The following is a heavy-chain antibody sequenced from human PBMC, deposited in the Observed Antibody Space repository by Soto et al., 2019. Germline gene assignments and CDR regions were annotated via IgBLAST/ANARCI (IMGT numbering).Heavy chain of an antibody. V-gene: IGHV1-18*01. D-gene: IGHD2-15*01. CDR3: ARLAPCSAGICYSRPLDY. J-gene: IGHJ4*02. Sequence: ASVKVSCKASGYTFPTYGIGWVRQAPGQGLEWMGWITPHNGDTNYAQKLQGRVTMTTDTSTSTAYMEVRSLRSDDTAIYYCARLAPCSAGICYSRPLDYWGQGALVTVS. CDR2: ITPHNGDT. CDR1: GYTFPTYG.